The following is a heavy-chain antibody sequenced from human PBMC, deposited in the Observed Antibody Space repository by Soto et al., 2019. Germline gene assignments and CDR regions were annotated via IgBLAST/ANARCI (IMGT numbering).Heavy chain of an antibody. CDR1: GFIFRNYG. CDR3: ARDQGEIVAAPIENNGLSNRVDS. J-gene: IGHJ5*01. Sequence: QVKVVESGGGVVQPGRSLTLSCAASGFIFRNYGMHWVRQAPGKGLEWLAAIWYDGGNKHYADSVKGRFSTSRDNAKNTVYLQINSLRAEDTAVYYCARDQGEIVAAPIENNGLSNRVDSWGQGTLVTVSS. D-gene: IGHD5-12*01. V-gene: IGHV3-33*01. CDR2: IWYDGGNK.